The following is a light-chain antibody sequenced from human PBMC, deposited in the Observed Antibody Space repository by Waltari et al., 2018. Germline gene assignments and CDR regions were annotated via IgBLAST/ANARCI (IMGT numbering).Light chain of an antibody. CDR2: GEN. V-gene: IGLV3-19*01. CDR3: NSRDNRGQAVI. J-gene: IGLJ2*01. CDR1: SLRSGD. Sequence: SSELTQDPAVSVALGQTIRITCQRDSLRSGDASWYQQKPGQAPVLVMFGENNRPSGVPDLFSGSISGSTISLTITGAQAEDEADYYCNSRDNRGQAVIFGGGTKVTVL.